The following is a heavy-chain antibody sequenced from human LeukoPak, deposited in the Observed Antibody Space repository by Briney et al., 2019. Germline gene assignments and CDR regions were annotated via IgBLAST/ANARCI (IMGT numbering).Heavy chain of an antibody. V-gene: IGHV4-59*12. CDR1: GGSITSYY. Sequence: SETLSLTCTVSGGSITSYYWSWIRQPPGKGLEWIGYIYYSGSTYYNPSLKSRVTISVDTSKNQFSLKLSSVTAADTAVYYCARNGQMATTWDWFDPWGQGTLVTVSS. CDR3: ARNGQMATTWDWFDP. CDR2: IYYSGST. D-gene: IGHD5-24*01. J-gene: IGHJ5*02.